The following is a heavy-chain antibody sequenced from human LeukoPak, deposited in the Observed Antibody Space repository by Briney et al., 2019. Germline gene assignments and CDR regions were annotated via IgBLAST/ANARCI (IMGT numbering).Heavy chain of an antibody. CDR1: GFTFSDYY. D-gene: IGHD6-19*01. CDR3: ARRPVAGREFDY. Sequence: GASLRLSCAASGFTFSDYYMSWIRQPPGKGLEWVSYISSSSRYTNYADSVKGRFTIFRDNAKNSLYLQMNSWRAEDAAVYYCARRPVAGREFDYWGQGNLVTVSS. V-gene: IGHV3-11*06. J-gene: IGHJ4*02. CDR2: ISSSSRYT.